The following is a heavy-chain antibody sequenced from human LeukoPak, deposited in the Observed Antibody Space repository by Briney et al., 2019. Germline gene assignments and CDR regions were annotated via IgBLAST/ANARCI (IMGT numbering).Heavy chain of an antibody. D-gene: IGHD3-16*01. CDR1: GGSISSSSYY. CDR2: IYYSGST. Sequence: SETLSLTCTVSGGSISSSSYYWGWIRQPPGKGLEWIGSIYYSGSTYYNPSLKSRVTISVDTSKNQFSLKLSSVTAADTAVYYCARHSRGRGRGRYFDYWGQGTLVTVSS. CDR3: ARHSRGRGRGRYFDY. V-gene: IGHV4-39*01. J-gene: IGHJ4*02.